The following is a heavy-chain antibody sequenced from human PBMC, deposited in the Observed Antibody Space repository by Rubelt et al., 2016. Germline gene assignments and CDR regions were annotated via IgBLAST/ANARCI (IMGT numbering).Heavy chain of an antibody. CDR3: ARGGMDV. J-gene: IGHJ6*02. CDR1: EFTVSGSD. V-gene: IGHV3-66*01. Sequence: EVQLVESGGDLVQPGGSLRLSCAAPEFTVSGSDMSWICQAPGKGLEWVSVIYIGGRTYSAASVKGRFTISRENSKNTLYLQMDSLRAEDTAVYYCARGGMDVWGQGTTVTVSS. CDR2: IYIGGRT.